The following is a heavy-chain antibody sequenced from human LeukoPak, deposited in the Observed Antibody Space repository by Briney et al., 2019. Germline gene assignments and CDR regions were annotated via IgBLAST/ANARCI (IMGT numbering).Heavy chain of an antibody. CDR2: IYPGDSDT. Sequence: GESLKISCKGSGYSFTSYWIGWVRQMPGKGLEWMGIIYPGDSDTRYSPSFQGQVTISADKSISTAYLQWSSLKASDTAMYYCARLQQSSVYFDAFDIWGQGTMVTVSS. D-gene: IGHD5/OR15-5a*01. J-gene: IGHJ3*02. V-gene: IGHV5-51*01. CDR1: GYSFTSYW. CDR3: ARLQQSSVYFDAFDI.